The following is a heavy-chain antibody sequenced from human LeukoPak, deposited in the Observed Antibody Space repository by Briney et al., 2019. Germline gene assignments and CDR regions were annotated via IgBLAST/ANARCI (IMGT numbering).Heavy chain of an antibody. J-gene: IGHJ4*02. V-gene: IGHV3-33*06. CDR2: IWYDGSNK. Sequence: GGSLRLSCAASGFTFSSYGMHWVRQAPGKGLDWVAVIWYDGSNKYYADSVKGRFTISRDNSKNTLYLQMNSLRAEDTAVYYCAKAPTYGAGATMYYFDYWGQGTLVTVSS. CDR1: GFTFSSYG. D-gene: IGHD1-26*01. CDR3: AKAPTYGAGATMYYFDY.